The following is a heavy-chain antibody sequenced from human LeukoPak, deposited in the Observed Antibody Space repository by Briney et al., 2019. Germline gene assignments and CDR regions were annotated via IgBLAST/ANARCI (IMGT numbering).Heavy chain of an antibody. V-gene: IGHV1-2*06. CDR1: GYTFTGYY. J-gene: IGHJ6*02. D-gene: IGHD5-18*01. Sequence: ASVKVSCKASGYTFTGYYMHWVRQAPGQGLEWMGRINPNSGGTNNAQKFQGRVTMTRDTSISTAYMELSRLRSDDTAVYYCARVSEYSYGRTPYYYYGMDVWGQGTTVTVSS. CDR2: INPNSGGT. CDR3: ARVSEYSYGRTPYYYYGMDV.